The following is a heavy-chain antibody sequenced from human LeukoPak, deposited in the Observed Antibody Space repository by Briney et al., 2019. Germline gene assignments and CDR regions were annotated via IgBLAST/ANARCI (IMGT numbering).Heavy chain of an antibody. CDR1: GFTFSDYY. J-gene: IGHJ4*02. D-gene: IGHD3-10*01. CDR3: AREMRTMVRGDCIDY. V-gene: IGHV3-11*04. CDR2: ISSSGSTI. Sequence: PGGSLRLSCAASGFTFSDYYMSWIRQAPGKGLEWVSYISSSGSTIYYADSVKGRFTISRDNAKNSLYLQMNSLRAEDTAVYYCAREMRTMVRGDCIDYWGQGTLVTVSS.